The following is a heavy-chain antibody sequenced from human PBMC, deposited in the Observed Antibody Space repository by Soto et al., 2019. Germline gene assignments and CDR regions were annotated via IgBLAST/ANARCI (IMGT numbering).Heavy chain of an antibody. Sequence: QVQLVGSGGGGFHPGRPLSLSCAALGFTLSGYGFPGVRRAPGRGLEWVAVLSYDGRNKNYADSVKGRFTISRDNSKNTLYLQMNSLRAEDTAVYYCAKDFSVGRDYWGQGTLVTVSS. D-gene: IGHD2-15*01. CDR1: GFTLSGYG. V-gene: IGHV3-30*18. CDR2: LSYDGRNK. J-gene: IGHJ4*02. CDR3: AKDFSVGRDY.